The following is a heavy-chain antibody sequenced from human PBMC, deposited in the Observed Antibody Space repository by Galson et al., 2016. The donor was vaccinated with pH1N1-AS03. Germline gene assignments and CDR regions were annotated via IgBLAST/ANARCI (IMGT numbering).Heavy chain of an antibody. J-gene: IGHJ4*02. V-gene: IGHV3-30*04. Sequence: SLRLSCAASGFTFNTYALHWVRQAPGKGLEWMAIISFDSNHEHVADSVKGRFTISRDNSENPLYLQMNSLRVEDKAVYYCARGTNHFFDGSGKFDSWGQGTPVTVSS. CDR2: ISFDSNHE. CDR3: ARGTNHFFDGSGKFDS. CDR1: GFTFNTYA. D-gene: IGHD3-22*01.